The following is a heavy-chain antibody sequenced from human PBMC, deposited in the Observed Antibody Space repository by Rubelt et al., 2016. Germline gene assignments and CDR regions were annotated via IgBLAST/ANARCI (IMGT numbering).Heavy chain of an antibody. Sequence: QVQLQESGPGLVKSSETLSLTCSVSGGSVSNDYWSWIRQTPTKGLEWIGYIYYSGSTNYNPSLKSRVTISVDTSKNQFALKLCSVTAADTAVYYGARDGGIAAAGTGVDYGGQGTLVAVSS. V-gene: IGHV4-59*02. CDR1: GGSVSNDY. CDR3: ARDGGIAAAGTGVDY. D-gene: IGHD6-13*01. CDR2: IYYSGST. J-gene: IGHJ4*02.